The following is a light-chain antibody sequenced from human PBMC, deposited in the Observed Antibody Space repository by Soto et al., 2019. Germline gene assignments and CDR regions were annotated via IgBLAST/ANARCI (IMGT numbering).Light chain of an antibody. Sequence: EVVLTLSLGTLSLSPGERATLSCRASQSVTSNYLAWYQQKPGQAPRLLIYGASSRPTSIPDRFSGIGSGTDFTLTISGLEPEDFGVYYCQQYGVSITFGRGTRLEI. J-gene: IGKJ5*01. V-gene: IGKV3-20*01. CDR3: QQYGVSIT. CDR2: GAS. CDR1: QSVTSNY.